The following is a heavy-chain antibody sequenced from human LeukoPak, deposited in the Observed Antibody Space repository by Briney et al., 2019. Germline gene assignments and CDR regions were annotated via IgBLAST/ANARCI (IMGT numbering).Heavy chain of an antibody. Sequence: GGSLRLSCAASGFTFSNYAMSWVRQAPGKGLEWVSAIRSDRVTTYDADSVKGRFTISRDNSKNTLYLQMNSLRAEDTAVYYCARDWSYLMGFDYWGQGTLVTVSS. CDR1: GFTFSNYA. J-gene: IGHJ4*02. CDR3: ARDWSYLMGFDY. CDR2: IRSDRVTT. V-gene: IGHV3-23*01. D-gene: IGHD1-26*01.